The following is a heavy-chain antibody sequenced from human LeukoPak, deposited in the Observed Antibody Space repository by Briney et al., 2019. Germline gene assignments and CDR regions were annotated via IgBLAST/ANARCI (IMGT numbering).Heavy chain of an antibody. V-gene: IGHV3-7*01. CDR1: GFTFSSYW. Sequence: GGSLRLSCAASGFTFSSYWMSWVRQAPGKGLEWVANIKQDGSEKYYVDSVKGRFTISRDNAKNSLFLQMDSLRAEDTAVYYCARDLSGWELQEYWGQGTLVTVSS. CDR2: IKQDGSEK. D-gene: IGHD1-26*01. J-gene: IGHJ4*02. CDR3: ARDLSGWELQEY.